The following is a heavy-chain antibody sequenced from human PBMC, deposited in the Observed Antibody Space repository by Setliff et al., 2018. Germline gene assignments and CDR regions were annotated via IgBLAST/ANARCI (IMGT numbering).Heavy chain of an antibody. D-gene: IGHD4-4*01. V-gene: IGHV4-61*09. CDR2: IYTSGST. Sequence: SETLSLTCAVSGGSISSGSYYWSWIRQPAGKGLEWIGHIYTSGSTNYNPSLKSRVTISVDTSKNQFSLKLSPVTAADTAVYYCARVDYSPINYYYYYMDVWGKGTTVTVSS. CDR1: GGSISSGSYY. J-gene: IGHJ6*03. CDR3: ARVDYSPINYYYYYMDV.